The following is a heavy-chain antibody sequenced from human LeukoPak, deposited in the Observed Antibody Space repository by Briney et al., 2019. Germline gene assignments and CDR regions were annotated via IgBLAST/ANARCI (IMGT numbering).Heavy chain of an antibody. Sequence: GGSLRLSCAAPGFSFSSNWMGWVRQAPGKGLEWVAHIKRDGSQKYYLDPVKGRFTISRDNTKNSLYLQMNSLRVEDTAVYYCARLGLEVGGPNWFDPWGQGTLVTVSS. CDR1: GFSFSSNW. CDR3: ARLGLEVGGPNWFDP. J-gene: IGHJ5*02. D-gene: IGHD1-1*01. V-gene: IGHV3-7*01. CDR2: IKRDGSQK.